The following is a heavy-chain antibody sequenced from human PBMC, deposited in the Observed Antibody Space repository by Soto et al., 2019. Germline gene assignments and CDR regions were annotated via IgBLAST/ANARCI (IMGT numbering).Heavy chain of an antibody. D-gene: IGHD6-13*01. CDR2: ISYDGSNK. J-gene: IGHJ4*02. V-gene: IGHV3-30-3*01. CDR1: GFTFSSYA. Sequence: QVQLVESGGGVVQPGRSLRLSCAASGFTFSSYAMHWVRQAPGKGLEWVAVISYDGSNKYYADSVKCRFTISRDNSKNPLYLQMNSLRAEDTAVYYCARDLGQQLPSAYFDYWGQETLVTVSS. CDR3: ARDLGQQLPSAYFDY.